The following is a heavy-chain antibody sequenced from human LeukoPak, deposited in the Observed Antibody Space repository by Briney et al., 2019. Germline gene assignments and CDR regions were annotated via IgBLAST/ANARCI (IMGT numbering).Heavy chain of an antibody. CDR2: IYSNGST. D-gene: IGHD2-2*01. Sequence: SETLSLTCTVSGCSISSYYWSWIRQPPGKGLEWMGDIYSNGSTNYNPSLKSRVTKSEDTSKEPFSLKLSSVTAADTALTYCARTYSTSSNFDYSGPGTPVTVSS. V-gene: IGHV4-4*09. CDR3: ARTYSTSSNFDY. J-gene: IGHJ4*01. CDR1: GCSISSYY.